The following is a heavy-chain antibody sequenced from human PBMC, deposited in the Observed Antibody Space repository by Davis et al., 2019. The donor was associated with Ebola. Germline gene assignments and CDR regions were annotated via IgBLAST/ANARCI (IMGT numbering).Heavy chain of an antibody. J-gene: IGHJ4*02. CDR1: GGSFSGYY. CDR2: INHSGST. CDR3: ARGVAAVAGTPFDY. Sequence: GSLRLSCAVYGGSFSGYYWSWIRQPPGRGLEWIGEINHSGSTNYNPSLKSRVTISVDTSKNQFSLKLSSVTAADTAVYYCARGVAAVAGTPFDYWGQGTLVTVSS. D-gene: IGHD6-19*01. V-gene: IGHV4-34*01.